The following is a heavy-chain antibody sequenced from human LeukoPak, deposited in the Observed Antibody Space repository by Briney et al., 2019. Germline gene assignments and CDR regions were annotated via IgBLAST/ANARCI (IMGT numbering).Heavy chain of an antibody. CDR3: AKAVVPAAIPLYYYYGMDV. Sequence: GGSLRLSCAASGFTFSNFWMHWVRQAPGKGLVWVALIYGDGSFTRYADSVKGRFTISRDNSKNTLYLQMNSLRAEDTAVYYCAKAVVPAAIPLYYYYGMDVWGQGTTVTVSS. CDR1: GFTFSNFW. CDR2: IYGDGSFT. D-gene: IGHD2-2*01. J-gene: IGHJ6*02. V-gene: IGHV3-74*01.